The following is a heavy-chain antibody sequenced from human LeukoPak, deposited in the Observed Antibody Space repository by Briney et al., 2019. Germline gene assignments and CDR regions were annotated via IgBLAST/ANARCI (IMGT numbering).Heavy chain of an antibody. V-gene: IGHV3-9*01. CDR1: GFSFGDYA. D-gene: IGHD1-14*01. Sequence: GGSLRLSCAASGFSFGDYAMHWVRQAPGKGLEWVSRICWNSSSIGNADSVSGRFTISRDNDKNFLYLLMNSMRAETTALYYSAKESAETKTIDAFDIWGQGTMVTVSS. CDR2: ICWNSSSI. J-gene: IGHJ3*02. CDR3: AKESAETKTIDAFDI.